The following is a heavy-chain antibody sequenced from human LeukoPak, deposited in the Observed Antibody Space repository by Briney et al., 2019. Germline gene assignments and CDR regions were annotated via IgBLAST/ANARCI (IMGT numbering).Heavy chain of an antibody. CDR3: AREPRDGYNRLDY. D-gene: IGHD5-24*01. Sequence: SETLSLTCSVSGDSVSSTSDNWGWIRQPPGKGLEWIGNIYYTGSTFYNPSLKSRVTMSVDASNNQFSLKLSSVTAADTAVYYCAREPRDGYNRLDYWGQGTLVTVSS. J-gene: IGHJ4*02. V-gene: IGHV4-39*07. CDR2: IYYTGST. CDR1: GDSVSSTSDN.